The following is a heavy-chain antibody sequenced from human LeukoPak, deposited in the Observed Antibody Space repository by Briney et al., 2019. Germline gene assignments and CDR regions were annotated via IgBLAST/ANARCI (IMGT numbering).Heavy chain of an antibody. CDR2: IIPIFGTA. D-gene: IGHD2-21*02. V-gene: IGHV1-69*13. CDR1: GGTFSSYA. J-gene: IGHJ3*02. CDR3: ARVMTLKASDAFDI. Sequence: ASVKVSCKASGGTFSSYAISWVRQAPGQGLEWMGGIIPIFGTANYAQKFQGRVTITADESTSTAYMELSSLRSEDTAVYYCARVMTLKASDAFDIWGQGTMVTVSS.